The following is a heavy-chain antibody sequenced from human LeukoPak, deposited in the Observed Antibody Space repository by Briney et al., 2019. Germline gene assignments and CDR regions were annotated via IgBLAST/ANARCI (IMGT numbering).Heavy chain of an antibody. Sequence: VKVSCKASGYTFTDYYMHWVRPAPGQGLEWMGWLHPNSGGTEYAQKFQGRVTMTRDTSVSTAYMDLTRLTSDDTAVYYCASGSSSDFWGQGSLVTVSS. CDR3: ASGSSSDF. J-gene: IGHJ4*02. V-gene: IGHV1-2*02. CDR2: LHPNSGGT. CDR1: GYTFTDYY. D-gene: IGHD6-13*01.